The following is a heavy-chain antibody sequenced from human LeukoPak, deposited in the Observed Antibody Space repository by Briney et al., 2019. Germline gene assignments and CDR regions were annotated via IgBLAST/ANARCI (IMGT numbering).Heavy chain of an antibody. CDR2: ISSSGSTI. CDR1: GFTFSSYE. D-gene: IGHD6-19*01. CDR3: AKAPGGAVAY. V-gene: IGHV3-48*03. J-gene: IGHJ4*02. Sequence: GGSLRLSCAASGFTFSSYEMNWVRQAPGKGLEWVSYISSSGSTIYYADSVEGRFTISRDNAKNSLYLQMNSLRAEDTAVYYCAKAPGGAVAYWGQGTLVTVSS.